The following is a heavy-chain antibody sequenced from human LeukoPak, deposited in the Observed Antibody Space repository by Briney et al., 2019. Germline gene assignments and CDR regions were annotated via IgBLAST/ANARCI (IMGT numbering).Heavy chain of an antibody. D-gene: IGHD3-16*02. CDR2: IESKTDGGTT. Sequence: GGSLRLSCAASGFTFSNAWMSWVRQAPGKGLEWVGRIESKTDGGTTDYAAPVKGRFTISRDDSKNTLYLQMNSLKTGDTAVYYCTAWYDYVWGSYPPNFDYWGQGTLVTVSS. V-gene: IGHV3-15*04. CDR3: TAWYDYVWGSYPPNFDY. CDR1: GFTFSNAW. J-gene: IGHJ4*02.